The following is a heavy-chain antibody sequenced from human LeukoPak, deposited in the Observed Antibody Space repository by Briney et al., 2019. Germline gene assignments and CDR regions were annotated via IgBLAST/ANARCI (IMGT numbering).Heavy chain of an antibody. J-gene: IGHJ4*02. CDR3: ARGGIATFFYY. CDR2: IYYSGST. D-gene: IGHD6-13*01. V-gene: IGHV4-31*03. Sequence: SETLSLTCTVSGGSISSGGYYWSWVRQHPGTGLEWIGYIYYSGSTYYNPSLKSRVTISVDTSKNQFSLKLSSVTAAVTAVYYCARGGIATFFYYWGQGTLVTVSS. CDR1: GGSISSGGYY.